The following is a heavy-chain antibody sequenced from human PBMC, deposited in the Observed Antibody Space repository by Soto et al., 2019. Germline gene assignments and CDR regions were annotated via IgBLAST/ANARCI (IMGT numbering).Heavy chain of an antibody. V-gene: IGHV3-74*01. CDR3: ARDFPTADTPGDDFDH. D-gene: IGHD4-17*01. J-gene: IGHJ4*02. CDR2: INGDGTHT. CDR1: GFTYSHYW. Sequence: EVQLVESGGGLVQPGGSLRLSCAASGFTYSHYWMHWVRQVPGKGLLWVSRINGDGTHTSYADFVKGRFTISRDNAKNTLCLQMNSLSADDTAVYYCARDFPTADTPGDDFDHWGQGTLVTVSS.